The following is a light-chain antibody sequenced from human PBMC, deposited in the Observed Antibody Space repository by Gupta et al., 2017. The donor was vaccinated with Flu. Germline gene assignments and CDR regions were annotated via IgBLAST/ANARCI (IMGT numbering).Light chain of an antibody. J-gene: IGLJ2*01. CDR2: RND. CDR1: SSNIGRNY. Sequence: SVLPQPPSAYGTPAQRVTIPCSGSSSNIGRNYVYWYQQLPGTAPKLLIYRNDQRPSGVPDRFSGSKSGTSASLAISGLRSEDEAEYYCAAWDDSLSGLFGGGTKLTVL. V-gene: IGLV1-47*01. CDR3: AAWDDSLSGL.